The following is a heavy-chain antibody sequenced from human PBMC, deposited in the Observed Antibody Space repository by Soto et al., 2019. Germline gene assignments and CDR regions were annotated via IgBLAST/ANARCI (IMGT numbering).Heavy chain of an antibody. V-gene: IGHV4-39*01. J-gene: IGHJ4*02. CDR1: GCSISSSSYY. Sequence: QLQLQESGPGLVKPSETLSLTCTVSGCSISSSSYYWGWIRQPPGKGLEWIGSIYDSGSTYYNPSLNSRVTTSGDTSKDQFSLKLGSVTAADPAVYYCARSTDYYDSSGYYYDYWGQGTLVTVSS. D-gene: IGHD3-22*01. CDR2: IYDSGST. CDR3: ARSTDYYDSSGYYYDY.